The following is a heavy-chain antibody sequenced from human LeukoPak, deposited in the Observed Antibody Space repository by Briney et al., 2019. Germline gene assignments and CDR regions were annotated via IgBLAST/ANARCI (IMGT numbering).Heavy chain of an antibody. CDR1: GFTFSSYS. CDR2: ISSSSSYI. J-gene: IGHJ6*03. V-gene: IGHV3-21*01. D-gene: IGHD2-2*01. CDR3: ARDCSSTSCYYYYYMDV. Sequence: GGSLRLSCAASGFTFSSYSMNWVRQAPGEGLEWVSSISSSSSYIYYADSVKGRFTISRDNAKNSLYLQMNSLRAEDTAVYYCARDCSSTSCYYYYYMDVWGKGTTVTVSS.